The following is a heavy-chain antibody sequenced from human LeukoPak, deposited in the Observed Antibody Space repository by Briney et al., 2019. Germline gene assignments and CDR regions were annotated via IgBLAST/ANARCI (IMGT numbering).Heavy chain of an antibody. V-gene: IGHV3-30*03. Sequence: GSLRLSCAASGFTFSDYYMSWIRQAPGKGLEWVAVISYDGSNKYYADSVKGRFTISRDNSKNTLYLQMNSLRAEDTAVYYCARVGDGYKNDAFDIWGQGTMVTVSS. J-gene: IGHJ3*02. CDR3: ARVGDGYKNDAFDI. CDR1: GFTFSDYY. D-gene: IGHD5-24*01. CDR2: ISYDGSNK.